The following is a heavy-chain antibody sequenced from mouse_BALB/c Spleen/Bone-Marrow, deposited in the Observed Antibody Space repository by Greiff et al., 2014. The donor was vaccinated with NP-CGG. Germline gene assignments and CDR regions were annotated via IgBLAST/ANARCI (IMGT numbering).Heavy chain of an antibody. CDR2: ISSGGST. CDR1: GFTFSSYA. CDR3: AKREAYGNFWFAY. J-gene: IGHJ3*01. Sequence: EVQGVESGGGLVKPGGSLKLSCAASGFTFSSYAMSWVRQTPEKRLEWVASISSGGSTYYPDSVKGRFTISRDNARNILYLQMSSLRSEDTAMYYCAKREAYGNFWFAYWGQGTLVTVSA. V-gene: IGHV5-6-5*01. D-gene: IGHD2-10*02.